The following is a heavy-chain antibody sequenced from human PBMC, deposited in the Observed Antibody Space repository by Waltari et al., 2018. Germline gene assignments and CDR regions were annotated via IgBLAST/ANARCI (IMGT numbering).Heavy chain of an antibody. CDR1: GGSFSGYY. V-gene: IGHV4-34*01. CDR2: INHSGST. D-gene: IGHD1-26*01. J-gene: IGHJ6*03. Sequence: QVQLQQWGAGLLKPSETLSLTCAVDGGSFSGYYCTWLRQPPGKGLEWIGEINHSGSTNYNPPLKSRVTISVDTSKNQFSLKLSSVTAADTAVYYCARGGVGAAYYYYYMDVWGKGTTVTVSS. CDR3: ARGGVGAAYYYYYMDV.